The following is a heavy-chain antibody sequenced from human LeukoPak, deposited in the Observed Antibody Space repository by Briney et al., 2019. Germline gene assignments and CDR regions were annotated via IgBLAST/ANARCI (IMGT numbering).Heavy chain of an antibody. CDR3: ARDYYGKSDY. Sequence: SETLSLTCTVSGGSTSSYYWSWIRQPAGKGLEWIGRIYTDGATNYNPSLKSRVTMSADTSKNQFYLKLSSVTVADTAVYYCARDYYGKSDYWGQGTLVTVSS. CDR2: IYTDGAT. CDR1: GGSTSSYY. D-gene: IGHD3-22*01. J-gene: IGHJ4*02. V-gene: IGHV4-4*07.